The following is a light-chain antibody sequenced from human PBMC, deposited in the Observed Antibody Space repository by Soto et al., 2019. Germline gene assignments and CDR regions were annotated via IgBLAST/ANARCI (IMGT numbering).Light chain of an antibody. CDR2: RNN. Sequence: QSVLTQPPSASGTPGQRVTISCSGSSSNIGSNYVFWYQRLPGTAPKLLIYRNNQRPSGVPDRFSGSKSGTSASLAISGLRYEDETDYYCAAWDDSLSGVVFGGGTKLTVL. CDR3: AAWDDSLSGVV. CDR1: SSNIGSNY. J-gene: IGLJ2*01. V-gene: IGLV1-47*01.